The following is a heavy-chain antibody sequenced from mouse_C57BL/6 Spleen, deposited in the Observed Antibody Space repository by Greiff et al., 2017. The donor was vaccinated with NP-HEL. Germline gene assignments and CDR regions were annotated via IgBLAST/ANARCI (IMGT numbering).Heavy chain of an antibody. CDR3: AREDYGSFYAMDY. J-gene: IGHJ4*01. D-gene: IGHD1-1*01. CDR2: INYDGSST. CDR1: GFTFSDYY. Sequence: VHLVESEGGLVQPGSSMKLSCTASGFTFSDYYMAWVRQVPEKGLEWVANINYDGSSTYYLDSLKSRFIISRDNAKNILYLQMSSLKSEDTATYYCAREDYGSFYAMDYWGQGTSVTVSS. V-gene: IGHV5-16*01.